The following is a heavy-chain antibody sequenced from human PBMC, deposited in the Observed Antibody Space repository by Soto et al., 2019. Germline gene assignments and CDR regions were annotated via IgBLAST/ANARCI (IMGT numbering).Heavy chain of an antibody. CDR3: ARAPEYSSGWFLES. D-gene: IGHD6-19*01. Sequence: EVQLVESGGVVVQPGGSLRLSCAASGFTFDDYTMHWVRQGPGKGLEWVSLITWDGSRTYYADSVKGRFTISRDNSKNSLYLQINSLRSEYTAFYYCARAPEYSSGWFLESWGQGTLLTVSS. CDR1: GFTFDDYT. J-gene: IGHJ4*02. V-gene: IGHV3-43*01. CDR2: ITWDGSRT.